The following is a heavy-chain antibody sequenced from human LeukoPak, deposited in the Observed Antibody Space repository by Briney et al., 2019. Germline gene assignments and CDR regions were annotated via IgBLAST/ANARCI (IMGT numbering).Heavy chain of an antibody. J-gene: IGHJ6*03. CDR3: XXXSXFGVLYYMDI. V-gene: IGHV3-48*01. CDR1: GFTFSTYS. CDR2: ISGSSGTI. D-gene: IGHD3-16*01. Sequence: PGGSLRLSCVASGFTFSTYSMSWVRQAPGKGLEWVSYISGSSGTIYYADSVKGRFTISRDNAKNSLYLQMNSLRAEDTGVYHXXXXSXFGVLYYMDIWGKGTTVTVSS.